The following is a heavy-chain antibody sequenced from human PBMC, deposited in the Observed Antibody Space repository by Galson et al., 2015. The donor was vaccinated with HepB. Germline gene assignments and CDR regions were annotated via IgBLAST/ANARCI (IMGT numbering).Heavy chain of an antibody. CDR1: GFTLSDYA. CDR2: ISHDGSKK. CDR3: ARVRFLEWPNPFDAFHI. V-gene: IGHV3-30-3*01. Sequence: SLRLSCAASGFTLSDYAMHWVRQAPGKGLEWVALISHDGSKKYYTDSLKGRFTISRDNSKNTLYLEMNSLRVEDTAVYYCARVRFLEWPNPFDAFHIWGQGTMVTVSS. D-gene: IGHD3-3*01. J-gene: IGHJ3*02.